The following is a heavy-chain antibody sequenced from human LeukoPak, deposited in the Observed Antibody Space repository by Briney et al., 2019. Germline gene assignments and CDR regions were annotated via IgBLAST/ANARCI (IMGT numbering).Heavy chain of an antibody. CDR2: IRYDGSNK. J-gene: IGHJ2*01. V-gene: IGHV3-30*02. CDR1: GFTFSSYG. Sequence: QPGGSLRLSCAASGFTFSSYGMHWVRQAPGKGLEWVAFIRYDGSNKYYADSVKGRFTISRENAKNSLYLQMNSPRAGDTAVYYCARAAYSSTWYSRYFDLWGRGTLVTVSS. D-gene: IGHD6-13*01. CDR3: ARAAYSSTWYSRYFDL.